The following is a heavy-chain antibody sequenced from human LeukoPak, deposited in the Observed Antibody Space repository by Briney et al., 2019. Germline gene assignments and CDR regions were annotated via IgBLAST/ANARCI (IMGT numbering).Heavy chain of an antibody. CDR2: IRYDGSNK. D-gene: IGHD3-3*01. Sequence: GGSLRLSCAASGFTFSSYGMHWVRQAPGKGLEWVAIIRYDGSNKYYADSVKGRFTISRDNSKNTLYLQMNSLRAEDTAVYYCAKGQLEWLLTTQDIDYWGQGTLVTVSS. CDR1: GFTFSSYG. CDR3: AKGQLEWLLTTQDIDY. V-gene: IGHV3-30*02. J-gene: IGHJ4*02.